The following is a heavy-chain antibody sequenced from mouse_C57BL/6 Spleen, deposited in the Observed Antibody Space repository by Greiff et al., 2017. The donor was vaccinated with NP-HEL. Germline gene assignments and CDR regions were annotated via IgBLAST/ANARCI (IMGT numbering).Heavy chain of an antibody. V-gene: IGHV5-17*01. Sequence: EVKLVESGGGLVKPGGSLKLSCAASGFTFSDYGMHWVRQAPEKGLEWVAYISSGSSTIYYADTVKGRFTISRDNAKNTLFLQMTSLRSEDTAMYYCAKSYDYDAYWYFDVWGTGTTVTVSS. J-gene: IGHJ1*03. D-gene: IGHD2-4*01. CDR2: ISSGSSTI. CDR1: GFTFSDYG. CDR3: AKSYDYDAYWYFDV.